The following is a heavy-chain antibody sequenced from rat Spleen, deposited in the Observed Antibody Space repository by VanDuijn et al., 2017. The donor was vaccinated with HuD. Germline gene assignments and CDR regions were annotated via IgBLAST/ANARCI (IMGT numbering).Heavy chain of an antibody. CDR1: GLTFSNYG. J-gene: IGHJ4*01. CDR2: ISTGGGNT. D-gene: IGHD1-9*01. CDR3: ARQGHYGYNRYVMDA. Sequence: EVQLVESGGGLVQPGRSLKLSCAASGLTFSNYGMHWIRQAPTKGLAWVASISTGGGNTYYRDSVKGRFTISRDNAKSTLYLQMDSLRSEDTATYYCARQGHYGYNRYVMDAWGQGASVTVSS. V-gene: IGHV5-19*01.